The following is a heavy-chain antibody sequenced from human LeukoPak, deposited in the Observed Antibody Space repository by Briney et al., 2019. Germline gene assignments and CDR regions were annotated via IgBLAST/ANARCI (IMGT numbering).Heavy chain of an antibody. J-gene: IGHJ4*02. V-gene: IGHV3-30*18. CDR3: AKDGLGPPMVYSDY. Sequence: GGSLRLSCAASGFTFSSYGMHWVRQAPGKGLEWVAVISYDGSNKYYADSVKGRFTISRDNSKNTLYLQMNSLRAEDTAVYYCAKDGLGPPMVYSDYWGQGTLVTVSS. D-gene: IGHD3-10*01. CDR2: ISYDGSNK. CDR1: GFTFSSYG.